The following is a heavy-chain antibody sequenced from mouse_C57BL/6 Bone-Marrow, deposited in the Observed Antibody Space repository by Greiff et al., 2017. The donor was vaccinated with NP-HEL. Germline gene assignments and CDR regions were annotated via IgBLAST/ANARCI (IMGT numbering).Heavy chain of an antibody. Sequence: QVQLKQPGAELVMPGASVKLSCKASGYTFTSYWMHWVKQRPGQGLEWIGEIDPSDSYTNYNQKFKGKSTLTVDKSSSTAYMQLSSLTSEDSAVYYCATWRGSSSYYFDYWGQGTTLTVSS. J-gene: IGHJ2*01. D-gene: IGHD1-1*01. CDR1: GYTFTSYW. CDR3: ATWRGSSSYYFDY. CDR2: IDPSDSYT. V-gene: IGHV1-69*01.